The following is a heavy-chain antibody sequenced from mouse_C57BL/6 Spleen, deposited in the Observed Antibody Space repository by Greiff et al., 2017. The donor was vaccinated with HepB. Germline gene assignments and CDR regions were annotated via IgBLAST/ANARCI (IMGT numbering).Heavy chain of an antibody. CDR2: IDPSDSET. J-gene: IGHJ1*03. CDR3: ARSHCGSSYYWYFDV. CDR1: GYTFTSYW. D-gene: IGHD1-1*01. Sequence: QVQLQQPGAELVRPGSSVKLSCKASGYTFTSYWMHWVKQRPIQGLEWIGNIDPSDSETHYNQKFKDKATLTVDKSSSTAYMQLSSLTSEDSAVYYYARSHCGSSYYWYFDVWGTGTTVTVSS. V-gene: IGHV1-52*01.